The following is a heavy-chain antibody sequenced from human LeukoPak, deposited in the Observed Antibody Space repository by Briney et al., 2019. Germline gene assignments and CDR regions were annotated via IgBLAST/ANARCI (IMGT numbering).Heavy chain of an antibody. CDR3: ARSGSYSPADFDY. Sequence: SVKVSRKASGGTFSSYAISWVRQAPGQGLEWMGRIIPIFGTANYAQKLQGRVTITTDESTSTAYMELSSLRSEDTAVYYCARSGSYSPADFDYWGQGTLVTVSS. D-gene: IGHD1-26*01. V-gene: IGHV1-69*05. CDR1: GGTFSSYA. CDR2: IIPIFGTA. J-gene: IGHJ4*02.